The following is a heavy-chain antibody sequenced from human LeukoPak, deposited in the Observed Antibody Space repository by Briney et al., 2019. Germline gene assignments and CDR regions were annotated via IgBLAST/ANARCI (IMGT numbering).Heavy chain of an antibody. D-gene: IGHD6-19*01. Sequence: SETLSLTCAVYGGSFSGYYWSWIRQPPGKGLEWIGEINHSGSTNYNPSLKSRVTISVDTSKNQFSLKLSSVTAADTAVYYCARVPRGSSGWYDYGMDVWGKGTTVTVSS. CDR3: ARVPRGSSGWYDYGMDV. J-gene: IGHJ6*04. V-gene: IGHV4-34*01. CDR1: GGSFSGYY. CDR2: INHSGST.